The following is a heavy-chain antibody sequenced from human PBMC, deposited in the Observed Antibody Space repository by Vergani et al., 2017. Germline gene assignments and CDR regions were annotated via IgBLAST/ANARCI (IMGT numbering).Heavy chain of an antibody. CDR1: GGTFSSYA. V-gene: IGHV1-2*02. Sequence: QVQLVQSGAEVKKPGSSVKVSCKASGGTFSSYAISWVRQAPGQGLEWMGWINPNSGGTNYAQKFQGRVTMTRDTSISTAYMELSRLRSDDTAVYYCARLWFGELFSERSAFDIWGQGTMVTVSS. CDR2: INPNSGGT. J-gene: IGHJ3*02. CDR3: ARLWFGELFSERSAFDI. D-gene: IGHD3-10*01.